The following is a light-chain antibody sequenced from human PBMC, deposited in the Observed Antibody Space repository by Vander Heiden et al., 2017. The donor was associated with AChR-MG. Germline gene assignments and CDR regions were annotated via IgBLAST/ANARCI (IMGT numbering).Light chain of an antibody. Sequence: DTVLQLSPGTLSLSPGERATLSCRASQSVSSSYVGWYQQKPGQAPMLLIYGASSRATGIPDRFSGSGSGTDFTLTISRLEHEDFAVYYWQQDSSSYTFGQRTKLEIK. CDR2: GAS. J-gene: IGKJ2*01. V-gene: IGKV3-20*01. CDR1: QSVSSSY. CDR3: QQDSSSYT.